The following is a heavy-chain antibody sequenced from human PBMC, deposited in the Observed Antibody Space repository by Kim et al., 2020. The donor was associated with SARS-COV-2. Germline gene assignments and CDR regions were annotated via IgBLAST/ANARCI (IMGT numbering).Heavy chain of an antibody. CDR1: GYSFTSYW. V-gene: IGHV5-51*01. J-gene: IGHJ4*02. CDR2: IYPGDSDT. CDR3: ARQGGYSGYDQLPLDY. Sequence: GESLKISCKGSGYSFTSYWIGWVRQMPGKGLEWMGIIYPGDSDTRYSPSFQGQVTISADKSISTAYLQWSSLKASDTAMYYCARQGGYSGYDQLPLDYWGQGTLVTVSS. D-gene: IGHD5-12*01.